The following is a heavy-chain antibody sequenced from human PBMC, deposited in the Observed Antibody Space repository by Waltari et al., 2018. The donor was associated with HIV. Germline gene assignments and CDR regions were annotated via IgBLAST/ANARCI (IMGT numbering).Heavy chain of an antibody. D-gene: IGHD1-26*01. V-gene: IGHV3-23*04. J-gene: IGHJ2*01. Sequence: EVQLVESGGGLVQPGGSLRLSCAASGLTFSSSAMPWVRQAPGKGLEGIAGIGGRGDLTFYTDSVKGRFTISRDNSKNTLYLQMSSVRVEDTAVYYCAKDELSGTYYRYFDLWGRGTLVTVSS. CDR3: AKDELSGTYYRYFDL. CDR1: GLTFSSSA. CDR2: IGGRGDLT.